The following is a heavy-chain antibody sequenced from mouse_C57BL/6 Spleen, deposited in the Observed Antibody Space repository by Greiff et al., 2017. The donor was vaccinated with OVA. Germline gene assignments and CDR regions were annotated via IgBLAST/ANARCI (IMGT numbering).Heavy chain of an antibody. V-gene: IGHV10-1*01. CDR2: IRSKSNNYAT. CDR1: GFSFNTYA. D-gene: IGHD3-2*01. Sequence: EVKVVESGGGLVQPKGSLKLSCAASGFSFNTYAMNWVRQAPGKGLEWVARIRSKSNNYATYYADSVKDRFTISRDDSESMLYLQMNNLKTEDTAMYYCVSGDRRAYWGQGTLVTVSA. J-gene: IGHJ3*01. CDR3: VSGDRRAY.